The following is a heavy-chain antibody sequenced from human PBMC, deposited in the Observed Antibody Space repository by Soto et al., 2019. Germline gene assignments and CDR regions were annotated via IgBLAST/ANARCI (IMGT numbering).Heavy chain of an antibody. Sequence: QITLKESGPTLVKPTQTLTLTCTFSGFSVSTGGVGVGWIRQPPGQDLEWLALIFWNDDKRSSPSLHRRLTISNDTAKNQLVLTMTNTDPVDTATYYFAHRETMVMTVGTPFDYWGQGTLVTVSS. J-gene: IGHJ4*02. V-gene: IGHV2-5*01. D-gene: IGHD2-21*02. CDR1: GFSVSTGGVG. CDR2: IFWNDDK. CDR3: AHRETMVMTVGTPFDY.